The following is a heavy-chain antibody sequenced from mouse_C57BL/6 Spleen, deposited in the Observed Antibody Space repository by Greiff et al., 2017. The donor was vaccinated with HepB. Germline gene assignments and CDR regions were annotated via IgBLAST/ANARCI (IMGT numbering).Heavy chain of an antibody. Sequence: EVKLVESGAELVKPGASVKLSCTASGFNIKDYYMHWVKQRTEQGLEWIGRIDPEDGETKYAPKFQGKATITADTSSNTAYLQLSSLTSEDTAVYYCAREGDYDYDERVGYFDVWGTGTTVTVSS. CDR1: GFNIKDYY. V-gene: IGHV14-2*01. J-gene: IGHJ1*03. CDR3: AREGDYDYDERVGYFDV. CDR2: IDPEDGET. D-gene: IGHD2-4*01.